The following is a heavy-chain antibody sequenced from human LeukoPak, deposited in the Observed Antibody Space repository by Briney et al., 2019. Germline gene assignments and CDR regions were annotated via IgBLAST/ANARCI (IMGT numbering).Heavy chain of an antibody. Sequence: ASVKVSCKASGYTFIAHYLHWVRQAPGQGLEWMGWINPNSGDTKYAQKFQGWVTMTRDTSISTAYMELSRLRSDDTAVYYCARVRHLSSGWYGGSWFDPWGQGTLVTGSS. CDR3: ARVRHLSSGWYGGSWFDP. J-gene: IGHJ5*02. D-gene: IGHD6-19*01. V-gene: IGHV1-2*04. CDR1: GYTFIAHY. CDR2: INPNSGDT.